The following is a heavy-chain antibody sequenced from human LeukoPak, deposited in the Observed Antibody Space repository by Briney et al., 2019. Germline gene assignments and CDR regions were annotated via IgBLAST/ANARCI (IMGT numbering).Heavy chain of an antibody. J-gene: IGHJ4*02. CDR3: ATHCTNGVCYTDY. CDR2: ISSSGSTI. CDR1: GFTFSDYY. V-gene: IGHV3-11*01. D-gene: IGHD2-8*01. Sequence: GGSLRLSCAASGFTFSDYYMSWIRQAPGKGLEWVSYISSSGSTIYYADSMKGRFTISRDNAKNSLYLQMNSLRAEDTAVYYCATHCTNGVCYTDYWGQGTLVTVSS.